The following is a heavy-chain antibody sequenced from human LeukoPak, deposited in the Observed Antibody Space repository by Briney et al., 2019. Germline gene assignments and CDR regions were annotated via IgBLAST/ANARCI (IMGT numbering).Heavy chain of an antibody. V-gene: IGHV4-34*01. Sequence: SETLSLTCAVYGGSFSGYYWSWIRQPPGKGLEWIGEINHSGSTNYNPSLKSRVTISVDTSKNQFSLKLSSVTAADTAVYYCARGRGMTSIASRLVYWGQGSLVTVSS. CDR2: INHSGST. CDR1: GGSFSGYY. CDR3: ARGRGMTSIASRLVY. D-gene: IGHD6-6*01. J-gene: IGHJ4*02.